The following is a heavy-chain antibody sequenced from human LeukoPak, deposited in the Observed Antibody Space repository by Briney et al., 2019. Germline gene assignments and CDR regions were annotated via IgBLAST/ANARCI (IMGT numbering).Heavy chain of an antibody. CDR1: GYSFTSYW. Sequence: GGSLKISCKGSGYSFTSYWIGWVRQMPGKGLEWMGIIYPGDSDTRYSPSFQGQVTISADKSISTAYLQWSSLKASDTAMYYCARHDPYSSGWSSFDYWGQGTLVTVSS. CDR2: IYPGDSDT. D-gene: IGHD6-19*01. CDR3: ARHDPYSSGWSSFDY. J-gene: IGHJ4*02. V-gene: IGHV5-51*01.